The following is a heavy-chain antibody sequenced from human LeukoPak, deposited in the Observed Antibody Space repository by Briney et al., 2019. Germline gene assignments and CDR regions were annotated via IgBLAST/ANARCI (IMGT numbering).Heavy chain of an antibody. V-gene: IGHV3-30*03. J-gene: IGHJ4*02. Sequence: GGPLRLSCAASGFGFSSYIMHWVRQVPGKGLEWVAAFSFDGVSEYYADSVKGRFTVSRDNAKSALYLEMRRLTAEDTAVYYCARDRFGSGKSFTYFDHWGQGALVAVSS. CDR1: GFGFSSYI. D-gene: IGHD1-26*01. CDR3: ARDRFGSGKSFTYFDH. CDR2: FSFDGVSE.